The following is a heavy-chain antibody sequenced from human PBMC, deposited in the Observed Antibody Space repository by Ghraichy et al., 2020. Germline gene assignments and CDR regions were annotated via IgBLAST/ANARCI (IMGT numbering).Heavy chain of an antibody. CDR3: AEHYQLHWYFFDY. D-gene: IGHD2-2*01. CDR2: LNQDGSEK. V-gene: IGHV3-7*02. Sequence: GGSLRLSCAASGFTFSWYWMSWVRQAPGKGLEWVATLNQDGSEKYYVESVRGRFTISRDNAANSLFLQMNSLRAEDTAVYFCAEHYQLHWYFFDYWGQGTLVSVST. CDR1: GFTFSWYW. J-gene: IGHJ4*02.